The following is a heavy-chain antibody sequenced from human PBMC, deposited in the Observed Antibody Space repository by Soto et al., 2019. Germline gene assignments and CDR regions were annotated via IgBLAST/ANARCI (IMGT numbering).Heavy chain of an antibody. J-gene: IGHJ6*02. Sequence: SLRLSCAASGFTFSNYGMHWVRQAPGKGPEWVALIWSDGNNQYYADSVKGRFTISRDNSKNTQYLQMNSLRAEDTAVYYCARARSNSYYYGMDVWGQGTPVTVSS. CDR2: IWSDGNNQ. CDR1: GFTFSNYG. V-gene: IGHV3-33*01. CDR3: ARARSNSYYYGMDV. D-gene: IGHD4-4*01.